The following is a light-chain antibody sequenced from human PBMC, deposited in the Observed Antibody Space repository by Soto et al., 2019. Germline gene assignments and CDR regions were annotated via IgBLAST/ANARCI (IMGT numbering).Light chain of an antibody. CDR1: NSDVGAYNY. CDR2: DVS. Sequence: QSALTQPRSVSGSPGQAVTFSCTGTNSDVGAYNYVSWYQQHPDKAPKIIIYDVSKRPSGVPDRFSGSKSGNTASLTISGLQAEDEADYFCISFAGSYTHVFGSGTKLTVL. CDR3: ISFAGSYTHV. J-gene: IGLJ1*01. V-gene: IGLV2-11*01.